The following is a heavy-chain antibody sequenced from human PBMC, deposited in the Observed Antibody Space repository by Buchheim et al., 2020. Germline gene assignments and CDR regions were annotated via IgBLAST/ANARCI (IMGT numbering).Heavy chain of an antibody. V-gene: IGHV1-69*02. Sequence: QVQLVQSGAEVKKPGSSVKVSCKASGGTFSSYTISWVRRAPGQGLEWMGRIIPILGIANYAQKFQGRVTITADKSTSTAYMELSSLRSEDTAVYYCAIIGDFDYYYYGMDVWGQGTT. CDR2: IIPILGIA. J-gene: IGHJ6*02. CDR1: GGTFSSYT. D-gene: IGHD3-3*01. CDR3: AIIGDFDYYYYGMDV.